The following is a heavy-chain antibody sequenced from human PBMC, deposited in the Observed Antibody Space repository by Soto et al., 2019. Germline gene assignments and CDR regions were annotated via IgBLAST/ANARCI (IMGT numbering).Heavy chain of an antibody. V-gene: IGHV4-61*03. D-gene: IGHD2-21*01. CDR2: FQHGGSS. CDR1: GDSVTSGGHH. CDR3: ATVYACFGGRGQ. J-gene: IGHJ4*02. Sequence: QVQLQESGPGLVKPSETLSLTCTVSGDSVTSGGHHWSWIRQPPGKGLEWIGQFQHGGSSNYNPSLESRLTISVDTSKNHFSLKLTSVTAADTAVYFCATVYACFGGRGQWGQGTLVTVSS.